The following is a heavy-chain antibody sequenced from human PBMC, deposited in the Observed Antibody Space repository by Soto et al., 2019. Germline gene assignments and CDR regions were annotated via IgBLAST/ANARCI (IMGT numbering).Heavy chain of an antibody. V-gene: IGHV3-74*01. CDR3: ARDTDGLHY. CDR2: INTDGSII. Sequence: EVRLVESGGGLVQPGGSLRLSCAASGLIFSNYKMHWVRQAPGKGLVWVSRINTDGSIIDYADSVKGRFTVSRDNAKNRLYLQMNSLRADDTAVYYCARDTDGLHYWGQGTLVTVSS. CDR1: GLIFSNYK. J-gene: IGHJ4*02.